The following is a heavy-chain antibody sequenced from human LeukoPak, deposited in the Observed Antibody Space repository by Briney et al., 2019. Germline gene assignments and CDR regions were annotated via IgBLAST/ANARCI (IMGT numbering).Heavy chain of an antibody. CDR3: ARDGVLLWFGELSKHYNWFDP. CDR1: GYTFTGYY. J-gene: IGHJ5*02. D-gene: IGHD3-10*01. CDR2: INPNSGGT. V-gene: IGHV1-2*02. Sequence: ASVKVSCKASGYTFTGYYMHWVRQAPGQGLEWMGWINPNSGGTNYAQKFQGRVTMTRDTSISTAYMELSRLRSDDTAVYYCARDGVLLWFGELSKHYNWFDPWGQGTLVTVSS.